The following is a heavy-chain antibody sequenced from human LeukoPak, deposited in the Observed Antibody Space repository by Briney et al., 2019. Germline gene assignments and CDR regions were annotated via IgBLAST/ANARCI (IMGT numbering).Heavy chain of an antibody. CDR3: ARDWPRYCSSTSCPRFDP. CDR1: GGSISSGDYY. Sequence: SQTLSLTCTVSGGSISSGDYYWSWIRQPPGKGLEWIGYIYYSGSTYYNPSLKSRVTISVDTSKNQFSLKLSSVTAADTAVYYCARDWPRYCSSTSCPRFDPWGQGTLVTVSS. CDR2: IYYSGST. J-gene: IGHJ5*02. V-gene: IGHV4-30-4*01. D-gene: IGHD2-2*01.